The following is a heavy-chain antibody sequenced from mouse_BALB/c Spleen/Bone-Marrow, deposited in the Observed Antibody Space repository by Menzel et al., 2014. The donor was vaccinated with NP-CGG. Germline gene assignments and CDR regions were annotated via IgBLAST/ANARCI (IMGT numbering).Heavy chain of an antibody. V-gene: IGHV1-26*01. CDR2: INPDNGDT. CDR1: GYSFTGYT. Sequence: QLKDSGPELVKPGASMNISCKASGYSFTGYTMNWVKQSHGKNLEWIGLINPDNGDTSCNQKFKGKATLTIDKSSSTAYMELLSLTSEDSAVYYCARYYRYDFDYWGQGTTPTVSS. D-gene: IGHD2-14*01. CDR3: ARYYRYDFDY. J-gene: IGHJ2*01.